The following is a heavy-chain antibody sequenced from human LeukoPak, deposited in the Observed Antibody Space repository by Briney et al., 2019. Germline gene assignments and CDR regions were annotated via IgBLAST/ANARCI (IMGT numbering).Heavy chain of an antibody. J-gene: IGHJ4*02. V-gene: IGHV4-39*01. D-gene: IGHD3-3*01. CDR1: GGSISSSSYY. Sequence: SETPSLTCTVPGGSISSSSYYCGWIRQPPGKGLEWLGGIYYTGSTYYKPSLKSRVTISVDTSKNQFSLKLSSVTAADTAIYYCAKQGRRMGYDFWSGYRHFDYWGQGTLVTVSS. CDR3: AKQGRRMGYDFWSGYRHFDY. CDR2: IYYTGST.